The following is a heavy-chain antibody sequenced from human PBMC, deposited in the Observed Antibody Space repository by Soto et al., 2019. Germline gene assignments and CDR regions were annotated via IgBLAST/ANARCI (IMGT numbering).Heavy chain of an antibody. CDR1: GDSVSSSSAA. V-gene: IGHV6-1*01. D-gene: IGHD3-3*01. J-gene: IGHJ4*02. CDR3: ASDFWSGYSGPYYFDY. Sequence: HSQTLSLTCAISGDSVSSSSAAWNWIRQSPSRGLEWLGRTYYRSKWYNDYAVSVKSRITINPDTSKNQFSLQLNSVTPEDTAVYYCASDFWSGYSGPYYFDYWGQGTLVTVSS. CDR2: TYYRSKWYN.